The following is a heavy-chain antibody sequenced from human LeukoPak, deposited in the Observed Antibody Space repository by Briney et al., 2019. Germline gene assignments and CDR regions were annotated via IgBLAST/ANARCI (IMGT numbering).Heavy chain of an antibody. CDR2: IYYSGST. V-gene: IGHV4-59*01. CDR3: AREMIDVGAWYYIDY. Sequence: SETLSLTCTVSDGSISSYYWSWIRRPPGKGLEWTGYIYYSGSTNYNPSLKSRVTISVDTSKNQFSLKLSSVTAADTAVYYCAREMIDVGAWYYIDYWGQGTLVTVSS. CDR1: DGSISSYY. D-gene: IGHD3-10*01. J-gene: IGHJ4*02.